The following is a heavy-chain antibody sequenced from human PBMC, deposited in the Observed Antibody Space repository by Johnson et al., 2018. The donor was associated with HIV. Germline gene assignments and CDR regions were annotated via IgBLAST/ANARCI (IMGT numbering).Heavy chain of an antibody. V-gene: IGHV3-7*02. CDR1: GFTFSSYW. J-gene: IGHJ3*02. CDR3: GRGRAFDI. CDR2: IKQDGGEK. Sequence: VQLVESGGGVVQPGRSLRPSCAASGFTFSSYWMSWVRQAPGQGLEWVANIKQDGGEKYYADSVKGRSIISRDNAKNSLYLQRTSLRAEDTAVYYCGRGRAFDIWGQGTMVTVSS.